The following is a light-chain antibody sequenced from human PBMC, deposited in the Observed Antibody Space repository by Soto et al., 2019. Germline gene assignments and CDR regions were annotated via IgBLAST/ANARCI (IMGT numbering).Light chain of an antibody. V-gene: IGKV3-20*01. CDR3: QQYGRSPWT. Sequence: EIVLTQSPGTLSLSPGESATLSCRASQSVTSSYLAWYQQKPGQAPRLLIYGASSRATGIPDRFSGIGSGTDFTLAIGRLAPEDFAVYYCQQYGRSPWTFGQGTRVDMK. CDR1: QSVTSSY. CDR2: GAS. J-gene: IGKJ1*01.